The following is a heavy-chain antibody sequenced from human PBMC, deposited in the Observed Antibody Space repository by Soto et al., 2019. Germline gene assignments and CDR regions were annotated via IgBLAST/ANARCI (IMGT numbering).Heavy chain of an antibody. V-gene: IGHV1-8*01. J-gene: IGHJ4*02. CDR3: ARERSPYSFDY. Sequence: QVQLVQSGAEVKKHGASVKVSCKASGYTFTSYEINWVRQATGQGFEWMGWMNPNRGNTGYATKCQASVTMTRNTSISTAYMELSSLRSEDTAVYYCARERSPYSFDYWGQGTLVTVSS. CDR2: MNPNRGNT. D-gene: IGHD1-26*01. CDR1: GYTFTSYE.